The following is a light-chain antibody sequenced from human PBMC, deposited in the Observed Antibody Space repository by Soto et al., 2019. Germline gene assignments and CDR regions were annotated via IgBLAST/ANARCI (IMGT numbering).Light chain of an antibody. J-gene: IGKJ1*01. CDR1: QIVSVNF. Sequence: ETVLTQSPGTLSLSPGEGATLSCRASQIVSVNFLAWYQQKPGQAPRLLIYGASDRATGIPDRFTGSGSGTDFTLTISSLEPEDFAVYYCQQYGNSPQTFGQGTRWISN. V-gene: IGKV3-20*01. CDR3: QQYGNSPQT. CDR2: GAS.